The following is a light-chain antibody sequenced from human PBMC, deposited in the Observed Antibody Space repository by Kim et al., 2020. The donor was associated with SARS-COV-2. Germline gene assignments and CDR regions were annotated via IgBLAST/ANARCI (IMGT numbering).Light chain of an antibody. V-gene: IGKV1-17*03. CDR1: QDISDF. J-gene: IGKJ2*01. CDR2: GAS. CDR3: LQHKTFPYT. Sequence: SASVGDRVTITCRASQDISDFLAWIQQKPGKAPKRLIYGASTLQSGVPSRFSGSGSGTEFTLTISSLQPEDFATYFCLQHKTFPYTFGQGTKLEI.